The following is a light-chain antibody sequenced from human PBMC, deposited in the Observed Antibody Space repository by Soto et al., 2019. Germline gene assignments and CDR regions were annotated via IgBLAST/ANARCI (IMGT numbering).Light chain of an antibody. J-gene: IGKJ4*01. Sequence: IVLTQSPDTLSLSPGQRATLSCRASQSVSRRYLAWYQQKPGQAPILLIYDVSERASDIPDRFSGSGSGTDFTLTINRLVPEDVAVYYCQYQRSFGGGTTVEIE. CDR1: QSVSRRY. CDR3: QYQRS. CDR2: DVS. V-gene: IGKV3-20*01.